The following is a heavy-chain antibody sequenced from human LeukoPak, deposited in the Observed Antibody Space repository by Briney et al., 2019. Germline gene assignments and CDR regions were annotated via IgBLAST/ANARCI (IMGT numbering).Heavy chain of an antibody. CDR2: IYYSGST. CDR1: AGSISSYY. V-gene: IGHV4-59*01. J-gene: IGHJ3*02. Sequence: PSETLSLTCTVSAGSISSYYWSWIRQPPGKGLEWIGYIYYSGSTNYNPSLKSRVTISVDTSKNQFSLKLSSVTAADTAVYYCARVWGDAFDIWGQGTMVTVSS. CDR3: ARVWGDAFDI. D-gene: IGHD3-16*01.